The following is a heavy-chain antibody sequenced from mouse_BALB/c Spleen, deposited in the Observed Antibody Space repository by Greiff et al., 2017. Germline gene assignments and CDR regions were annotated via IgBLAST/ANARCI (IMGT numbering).Heavy chain of an antibody. J-gene: IGHJ1*01. CDR1: GFDFSRYW. Sequence: EVQRVESGGGLVQPGGSLKLSCAASGFDFSRYWMSWVRQAPGKGLEWIGEINPDSSTINYTPSLKDKFIISRDNAKNTLYLQMSKVRSEDTALYYCARRGYGNHWYFDVWGAGTTVTVSS. D-gene: IGHD2-10*02. CDR3: ARRGYGNHWYFDV. CDR2: INPDSSTI. V-gene: IGHV4-1*02.